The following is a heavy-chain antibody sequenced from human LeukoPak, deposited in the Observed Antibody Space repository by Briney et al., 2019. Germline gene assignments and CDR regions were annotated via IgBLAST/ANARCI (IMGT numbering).Heavy chain of an antibody. CDR3: AKDIGDSSSSIYYGMDV. D-gene: IGHD6-13*01. CDR1: GFTFSSYS. V-gene: IGHV3-21*04. Sequence: PGGSLRLSCAASGFTFSSYSMNWVRQAPGKGLEWVSSISSSSSYKYSADSVKGRFTISRDNAKNSLYLQMNSLRAEDTALYYCAKDIGDSSSSIYYGMDVWGQGTTVTVSS. CDR2: ISSSSSYK. J-gene: IGHJ6*02.